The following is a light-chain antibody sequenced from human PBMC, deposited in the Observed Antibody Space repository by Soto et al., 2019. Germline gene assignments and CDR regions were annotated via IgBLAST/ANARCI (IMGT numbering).Light chain of an antibody. J-gene: IGLJ2*01. CDR1: SSDIGTYDY. CDR3: TSYTTSATVA. CDR2: DVT. Sequence: QSALTQPASVSGSPGQSITISCTGTSSDIGTYDYVSWYQQYPGKVPQLIIYDVTNRPSGVSNRFSGSKSGKTASLTISGLQAEDEADYYCTSYTTSATVAIGGGTKPPS. V-gene: IGLV2-14*03.